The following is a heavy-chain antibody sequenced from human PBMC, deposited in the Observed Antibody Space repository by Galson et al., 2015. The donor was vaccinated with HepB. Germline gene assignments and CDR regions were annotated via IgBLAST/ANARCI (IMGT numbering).Heavy chain of an antibody. CDR1: GFTFSSYA. Sequence: SLRLSCAASGFTFSSYAMHWVRQAPGKGLEYVSAISSNGGSTYYANSVKGRFTISRDNSKNTLYLQMGSLRAEDMAVYYCAREIPDQKYCSGGSCNYYYYGMDVWGQGTTVTVSS. V-gene: IGHV3-64*01. J-gene: IGHJ6*02. CDR3: AREIPDQKYCSGGSCNYYYYGMDV. D-gene: IGHD2-15*01. CDR2: ISSNGGST.